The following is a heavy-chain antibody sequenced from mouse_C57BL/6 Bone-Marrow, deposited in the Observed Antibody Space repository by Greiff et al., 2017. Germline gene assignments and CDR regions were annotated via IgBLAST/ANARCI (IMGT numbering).Heavy chain of an antibody. CDR3: TFITTVGGDY. CDR1: GYTFTSYW. V-gene: IGHV1-5*01. CDR2: IYPGNSDT. Sequence: EVQLQQSGTVLARPGASVKMSCKTSGYTFTSYWMHWVKQRPGPGLEWIGAIYPGNSDTSYNQKFKGKAKLTAVTSASTAYMELSSLTNEDSAVYYCTFITTVGGDYWGQGTTLTVSS. J-gene: IGHJ2*01. D-gene: IGHD1-1*01.